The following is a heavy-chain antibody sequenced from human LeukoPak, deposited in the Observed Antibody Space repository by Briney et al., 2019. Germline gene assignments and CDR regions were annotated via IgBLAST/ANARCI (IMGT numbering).Heavy chain of an antibody. CDR1: GFTVSSNY. D-gene: IGHD3-10*01. CDR2: IYSGGST. CDR3: ARARFSGFGELLDFDY. V-gene: IGHV3-53*05. J-gene: IGHJ4*02. Sequence: GGSLRLSCAASGFTVSSNYMSWVRQAPGKGLEWVSVIYSGGSTYYADSVKGRFTISRDNSKNTLYLQMNSLRAEDTAVYYCARARFSGFGELLDFDYWGQGTLVTVSS.